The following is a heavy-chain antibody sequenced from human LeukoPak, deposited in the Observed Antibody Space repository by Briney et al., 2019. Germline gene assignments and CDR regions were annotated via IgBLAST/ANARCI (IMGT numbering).Heavy chain of an antibody. V-gene: IGHV1-18*01. D-gene: IGHD2-2*01. CDR1: VYTFTSYG. CDR3: ARVGHCSSTSCYPPWFDP. J-gene: IGHJ5*02. CDR2: ISAYNGNT. Sequence: EASVKVSCKASVYTFTSYGISWVRQAPGQGLEWMGWISAYNGNTNYAQKLQGRVTMTTDTSTSTAYMELRSLRSDDTAVYYCARVGHCSSTSCYPPWFDPWGQGTLVTVSS.